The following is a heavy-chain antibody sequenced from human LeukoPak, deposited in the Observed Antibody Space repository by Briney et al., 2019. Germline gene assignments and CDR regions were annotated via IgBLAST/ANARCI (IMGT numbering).Heavy chain of an antibody. J-gene: IGHJ6*03. V-gene: IGHV3-23*01. CDR3: AKGQVVADYYYYYMDV. CDR1: GFTFSSYA. D-gene: IGHD2-15*01. CDR2: ISGRGGST. Sequence: GGSLRLSCAASGFTFSSYAMSWVRQAPGKGLEWVSSISGRGGSTYYADSVKGRFTISRDNSKNTQYLQMNSLRAEDTAVYYCAKGQVVADYYYYYMDVWGKGTTVTVSS.